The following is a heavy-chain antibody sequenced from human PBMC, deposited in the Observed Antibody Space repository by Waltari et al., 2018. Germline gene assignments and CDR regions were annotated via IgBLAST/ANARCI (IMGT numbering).Heavy chain of an antibody. Sequence: QVQLQESGPGLVTPSETLSLTCPVSGYSISSSYYWGWIRQPPGKGLEWIGSIYHSGSIYYNPSLKSRVTILTDTSSNQFSLKLRSVTAADTAVYYCARDLGVGDFDSWGQGTLVTVSS. CDR1: GYSISSSYY. CDR2: IYHSGSI. V-gene: IGHV4-38-2*02. CDR3: ARDLGVGDFDS. D-gene: IGHD3-10*01. J-gene: IGHJ4*02.